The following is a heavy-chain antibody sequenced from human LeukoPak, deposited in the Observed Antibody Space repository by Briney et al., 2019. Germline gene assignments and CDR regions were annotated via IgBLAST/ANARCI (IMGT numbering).Heavy chain of an antibody. CDR1: GGSISSYY. D-gene: IGHD1-1*01. CDR2: IYTSGST. J-gene: IGHJ5*02. V-gene: IGHV4-4*09. Sequence: PSETLSLTCTVSGGSISSYYWSWIRQPPGKGLEWIGYIYTSGSTNYNPSLKSRVTISVDTSKNQFSLKLSSVTAADTAVYYCARQKRNNWNDEPNWFDPWGQGTLVTVSS. CDR3: ARQKRNNWNDEPNWFDP.